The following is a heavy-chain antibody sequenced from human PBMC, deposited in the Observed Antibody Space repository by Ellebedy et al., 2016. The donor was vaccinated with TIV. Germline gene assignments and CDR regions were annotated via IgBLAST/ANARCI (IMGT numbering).Heavy chain of an antibody. CDR2: ISHDGSVR. CDR1: GFIFSHYG. CDR3: AKGEQWLDAAY. Sequence: GGSLRLSXAASGFIFSHYGMQWVRQAPGKGLEWVAVISHDGSVRLYADFVKGRFTISRDNSKNTLYLQMNSLRAEDTAVYYCAKGEQWLDAAYWGQGTLVTVSS. V-gene: IGHV3-30*18. J-gene: IGHJ4*02. D-gene: IGHD6-19*01.